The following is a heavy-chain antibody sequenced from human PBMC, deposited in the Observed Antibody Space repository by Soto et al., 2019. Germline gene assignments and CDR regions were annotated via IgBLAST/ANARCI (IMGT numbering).Heavy chain of an antibody. CDR1: GYTFTSYY. J-gene: IGHJ3*02. CDR3: ARIISPEYSGYDSPGTEHDAFDI. Sequence: ASVKVSCKASGYTFTSYYMHWVRQAPGQGLEWMGIINPSGGSTSYAQKFQGRVTMTRDTSTSTVYMELSSLRSEDTAVHYCARIISPEYSGYDSPGTEHDAFDIWGQGTMVTVS. V-gene: IGHV1-46*03. CDR2: INPSGGST. D-gene: IGHD5-12*01.